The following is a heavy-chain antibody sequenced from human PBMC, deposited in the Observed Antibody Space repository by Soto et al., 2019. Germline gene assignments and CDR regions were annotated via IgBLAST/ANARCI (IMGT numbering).Heavy chain of an antibody. CDR2: INGGDGPT. J-gene: IGHJ4*02. D-gene: IGHD1-1*01. V-gene: IGHV3-23*01. CDR1: GFTFNRYT. Sequence: EVQRMESGGDLVQPGGSLRLSCAASGFTFNRYTMSWVRQVPGKGLEWVSGINGGDGPTYYADSVKGRFTISRDNSQNTLYLQMNSLRPEDTAIYYCVKYKRPDGACDFDYWGQRTLVTVSS. CDR3: VKYKRPDGACDFDY.